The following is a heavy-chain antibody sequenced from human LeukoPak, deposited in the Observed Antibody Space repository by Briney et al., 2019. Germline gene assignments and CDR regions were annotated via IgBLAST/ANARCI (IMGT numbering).Heavy chain of an antibody. Sequence: GGSLRLSCAASGFTFSSYAMSWVRQAPGKGLEWVSAVSGSGGSTYYADSVKGRFTISRDNSKNTLYLQMDSLRAEDTALYYCAKGSGINHYHWIDPWGQGTLVTVSS. CDR2: VSGSGGST. D-gene: IGHD1-14*01. V-gene: IGHV3-23*01. J-gene: IGHJ5*02. CDR3: AKGSGINHYHWIDP. CDR1: GFTFSSYA.